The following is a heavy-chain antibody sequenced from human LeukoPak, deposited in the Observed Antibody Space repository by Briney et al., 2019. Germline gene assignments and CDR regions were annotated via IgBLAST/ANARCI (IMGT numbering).Heavy chain of an antibody. J-gene: IGHJ4*02. CDR1: GGTFSSYT. D-gene: IGHD5-18*01. Sequence: ASVKVSCKASGGTFSSYTISWVRQAPGQGLEWMGGIIPIFGTANYAQKFQGRVTITADKSTSTAYMELSSLRSEDTAVYYCASWVIQGYSYSFDYWGQGTLVTVSS. V-gene: IGHV1-69*06. CDR3: ASWVIQGYSYSFDY. CDR2: IIPIFGTA.